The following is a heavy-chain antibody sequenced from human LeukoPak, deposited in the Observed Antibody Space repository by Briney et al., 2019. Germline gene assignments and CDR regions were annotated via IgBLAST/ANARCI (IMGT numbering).Heavy chain of an antibody. CDR1: GYSFTIYW. D-gene: IGHD3-16*01. J-gene: IGHJ5*02. CDR3: SGQGGEVVWFDP. V-gene: IGHV5-51*01. CDR2: IYPGDSDT. Sequence: SLNISCNCSGYSFTIYWIGLVRQMPGKGLELMGVIYPGDSDTRYTPSFQGQVTISASKSITTTYLQWRILSASATAMDDCSGQGGEVVWFDPWGQGRLVTVSS.